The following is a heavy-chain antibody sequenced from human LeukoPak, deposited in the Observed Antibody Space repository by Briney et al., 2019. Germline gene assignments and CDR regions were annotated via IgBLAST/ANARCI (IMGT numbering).Heavy chain of an antibody. J-gene: IGHJ5*02. CDR3: ARRAVAGTTDP. CDR1: GYTFTSYY. CDR2: INPSGGST. D-gene: IGHD6-19*01. Sequence: GASVKVSCKASGYTFTSYYMHWVRQAPGQGLEWMGIINPSGGSTSYAQKFQGRVTMTRDTSTSTVYMELSSLRSEDTAVHYCARRAVAGTTDPWGQGTLVTVSS. V-gene: IGHV1-46*01.